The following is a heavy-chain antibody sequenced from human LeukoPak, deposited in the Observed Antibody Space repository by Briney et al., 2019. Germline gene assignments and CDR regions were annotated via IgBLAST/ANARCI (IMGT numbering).Heavy chain of an antibody. V-gene: IGHV4-59*01. CDR1: GGSISSYY. CDR2: IYYSGST. CDR3: ARGLPGDYDGGLDY. Sequence: SETLSLTCTVSGGSISSYYWSWIRQPPGKGLEWIGYIYYSGSTNYNPSLKSRVTISVDTSKNQFSLKLSSVTAADTAVYYCARGLPGDYDGGLDYWGQGTLVTVSS. J-gene: IGHJ4*02. D-gene: IGHD4-23*01.